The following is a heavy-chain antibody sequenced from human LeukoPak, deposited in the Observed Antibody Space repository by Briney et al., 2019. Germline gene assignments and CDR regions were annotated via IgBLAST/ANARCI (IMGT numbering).Heavy chain of an antibody. J-gene: IGHJ6*03. CDR2: ISAYNGNT. Sequence: GASVKVSCKASGYIFISYGITWVRQAPGQGLEWMGWISAYNGNTNYAQKLQGRVTMTTDTSTSTAYMELRSLRSDDTAVYYCARDYYGGRRSYYYYMDVWGKGTTVTVSS. V-gene: IGHV1-18*01. CDR1: GYIFISYG. D-gene: IGHD4-23*01. CDR3: ARDYYGGRRSYYYYMDV.